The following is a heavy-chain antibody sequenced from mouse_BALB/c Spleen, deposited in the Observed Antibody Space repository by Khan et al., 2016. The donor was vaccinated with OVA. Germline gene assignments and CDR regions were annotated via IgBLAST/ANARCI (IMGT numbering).Heavy chain of an antibody. D-gene: IGHD2-13*01. Sequence: EVKLVESGGGLVQPGGSLKLSCAASGFTFSSYGMSWVRQTPDKRLELVATINSNGGSTYYPDSVKGRFTISRDNAKNTLYLQMSSLKSEDTAMYYCARMVRTINGGQGTTLTVSS. CDR3: ARMVRTIN. CDR1: GFTFSSYG. V-gene: IGHV5-6-3*01. J-gene: IGHJ2*01. CDR2: INSNGGST.